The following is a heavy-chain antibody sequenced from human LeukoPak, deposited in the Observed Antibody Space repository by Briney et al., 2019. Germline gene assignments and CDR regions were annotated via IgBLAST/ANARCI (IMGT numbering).Heavy chain of an antibody. D-gene: IGHD6-19*01. Sequence: GGFLRLSCAASGFTVSSSYMNWVRQAPGKGLEWVSLINSGGGTYYAGSVKGRFTISRDNSKNKLYLQMNSLRAEDTAVYYCAYSSGWYYVDYWGQGTLVTVSS. CDR2: INSGGGT. J-gene: IGHJ4*02. V-gene: IGHV3-66*01. CDR1: GFTVSSSY. CDR3: AYSSGWYYVDY.